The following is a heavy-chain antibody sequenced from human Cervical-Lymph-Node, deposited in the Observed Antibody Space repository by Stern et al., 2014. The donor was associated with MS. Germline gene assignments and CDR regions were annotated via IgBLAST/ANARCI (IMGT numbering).Heavy chain of an antibody. CDR2: INPHSGGT. V-gene: IGHV1-2*06. J-gene: IGHJ4*02. CDR3: AQMQFVAPYSFDY. D-gene: IGHD6-6*01. Sequence: QVQLVQSGAEVKKPGASVKVSCKASGYIFTTYYLHWVQQAPGQGLEWMGRINPHSGGTNYAQKFQGRVTMTRDTSISTAYMELISLRSDDTAVYYCAQMQFVAPYSFDYWGQGTLVTVSS. CDR1: GYIFTTYY.